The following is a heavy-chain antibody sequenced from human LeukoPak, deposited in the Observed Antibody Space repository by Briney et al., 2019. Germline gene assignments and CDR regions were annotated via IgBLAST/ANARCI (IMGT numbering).Heavy chain of an antibody. CDR2: IIPIFGTA. Sequence: SVKVSCKASGGTFSSYAISWVRQAPGQGLEWMGGIIPIFGTANYAQKFQGRVTITADESTGTAYMELSSLRSEDTAVYYCARLIGRDYYYYYGMDVWGQGTTVTVSS. V-gene: IGHV1-69*01. CDR3: ARLIGRDYYYYYGMDV. CDR1: GGTFSSYA. D-gene: IGHD2/OR15-2a*01. J-gene: IGHJ6*02.